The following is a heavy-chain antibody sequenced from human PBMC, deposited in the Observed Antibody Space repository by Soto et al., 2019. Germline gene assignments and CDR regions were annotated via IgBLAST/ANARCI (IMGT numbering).Heavy chain of an antibody. CDR2: IYHSGST. Sequence: NPSETLSLTCAVSGGSISSGGYSWSWIRQPPGKGLEWIGYIYHSGSTYYNSSLKSRVTISVDRSKNQFSLKLSSVTAADTAVYYCARSPKSSSWPFDYWGQGTLVTVSS. D-gene: IGHD6-13*01. V-gene: IGHV4-30-2*01. CDR1: GGSISSGGYS. J-gene: IGHJ4*02. CDR3: ARSPKSSSWPFDY.